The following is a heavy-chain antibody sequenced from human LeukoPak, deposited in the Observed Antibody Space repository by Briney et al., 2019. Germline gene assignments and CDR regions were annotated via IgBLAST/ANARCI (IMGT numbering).Heavy chain of an antibody. Sequence: QPGGSLRLSCAASGFTFTTFAMSWVRQAPGKGLEWVSAISASGGSTYYADSVKGRFTISRDNTRNTLYLQMNSLRAEDTAVYYCAKGTLTVTTSGLGYWGQGTLVTVSS. J-gene: IGHJ4*02. D-gene: IGHD4-11*01. V-gene: IGHV3-23*01. CDR2: ISASGGST. CDR3: AKGTLTVTTSGLGY. CDR1: GFTFTTFA.